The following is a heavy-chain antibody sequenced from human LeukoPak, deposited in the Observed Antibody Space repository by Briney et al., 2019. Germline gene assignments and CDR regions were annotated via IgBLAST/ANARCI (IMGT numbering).Heavy chain of an antibody. V-gene: IGHV3-7*03. J-gene: IGHJ4*02. CDR2: IKQDGSEK. CDR3: TTDLEYYDFWSGYYSRRIFDY. CDR1: GFTFSNYW. Sequence: GGSLRLSCAASGFTFSNYWMAWVRQAPGKGLEWVASIKQDGSEKNYVDSVKGRFTISRDNAKNSLYLQMNSLKTEDTAVYYCTTDLEYYDFWSGYYSRRIFDYWGQGTLVTVSS. D-gene: IGHD3-3*01.